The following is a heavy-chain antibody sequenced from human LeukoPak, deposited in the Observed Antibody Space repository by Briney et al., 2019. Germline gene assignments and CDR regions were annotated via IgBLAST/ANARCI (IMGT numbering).Heavy chain of an antibody. CDR1: GFTFSSYA. J-gene: IGHJ4*02. D-gene: IGHD6-6*01. CDR3: AKDIAARPACFDY. Sequence: PGASLRLSCSASGFTFSSYAMSWVRQAPGKGLEGVSAISGSGGSTYYADSVKGRFTISRDNYKNTLYLQMNSLRAEDTAVYYCAKDIAARPACFDYWGQGALVTVSS. V-gene: IGHV3-23*01. CDR2: ISGSGGST.